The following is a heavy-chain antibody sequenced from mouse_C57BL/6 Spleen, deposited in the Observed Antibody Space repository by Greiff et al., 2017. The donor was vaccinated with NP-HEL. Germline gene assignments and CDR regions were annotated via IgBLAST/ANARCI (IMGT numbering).Heavy chain of an antibody. CDR1: GFTFSDYG. D-gene: IGHD2-4*01. CDR2: ISNLAYSI. V-gene: IGHV5-15*01. Sequence: DVKLVESGGGLVQPGGSLKLSCAASGFTFSDYGMAWVRQAPRKGPEWVAFISNLAYSIYYADTVTGRFTISRENAKNTLYLEMSSLRSEETAMYYGARHGGDDYDGGFAYWGQGTLVTVSA. CDR3: ARHGGDDYDGGFAY. J-gene: IGHJ3*01.